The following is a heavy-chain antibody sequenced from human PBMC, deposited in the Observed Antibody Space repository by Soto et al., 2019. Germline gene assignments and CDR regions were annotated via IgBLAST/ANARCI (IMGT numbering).Heavy chain of an antibody. J-gene: IGHJ4*02. D-gene: IGHD5-12*01. Sequence: EVQLVESGGGLVKPGGSLRLSCAASGFTFSSYSMNWVRQAPGKGLEWVSSISSSSSYIYYADSVKGRFTISRDNAKNSLYLQMNSLRAEDTAVYYCARDYSGYDLEIDYCGQGTLVTVSS. CDR3: ARDYSGYDLEIDY. V-gene: IGHV3-21*01. CDR2: ISSSSSYI. CDR1: GFTFSSYS.